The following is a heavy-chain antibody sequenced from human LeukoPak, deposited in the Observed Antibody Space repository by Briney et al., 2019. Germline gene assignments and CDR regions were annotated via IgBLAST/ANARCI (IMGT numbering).Heavy chain of an antibody. CDR3: AIGRNPEYFYGMDV. D-gene: IGHD1-14*01. V-gene: IGHV4-61*08. J-gene: IGHJ6*02. Sequence: SETLSLTCTVSGDSVSRDAFYWSWIRQPPGRGLEWLGCCYYTGYGNYNPSLKSRVAKSVDTSKNQFSLRMTSLTPADAAVYSCAIGRNPEYFYGMDVWGQGTTVAVSS. CDR2: CYYTGYG. CDR1: GDSVSRDAFY.